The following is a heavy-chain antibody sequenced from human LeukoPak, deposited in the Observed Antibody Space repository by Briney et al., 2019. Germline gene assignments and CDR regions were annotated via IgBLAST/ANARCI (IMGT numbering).Heavy chain of an antibody. D-gene: IGHD1-26*01. CDR2: ISYDGSNK. J-gene: IGHJ4*02. V-gene: IGHV3-30-3*01. CDR1: GFTFSSYA. Sequence: GGSLRLSCAASGFTFSSYAMHWVRQAPGKGLEWVAVISYDGSNKYYADSVKGRFTISRDNSKNTLYLQTNSLRAEDTAVYYCARDLPGYSGSYIDYWGQGTLVTVSS. CDR3: ARDLPGYSGSYIDY.